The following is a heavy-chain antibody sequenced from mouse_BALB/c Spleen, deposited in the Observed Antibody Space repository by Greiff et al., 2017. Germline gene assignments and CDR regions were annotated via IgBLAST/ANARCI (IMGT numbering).Heavy chain of an antibody. V-gene: IGHV1S56*01. CDR2: IYPGNVNT. CDR1: GYTFTSYY. D-gene: IGHD1-1*02. CDR3: ARLGGAMDY. J-gene: IGHJ4*01. Sequence: QVQLKESGPELVKPGASVRISCKASGYTFTSYYIHWVKQRPGQGLEWIGWIYPGNVNTKYNEKFKGKATLTADKSSSTAYMQLSSLTSEDSAVYFCARLGGAMDYWGQGTSVTVSS.